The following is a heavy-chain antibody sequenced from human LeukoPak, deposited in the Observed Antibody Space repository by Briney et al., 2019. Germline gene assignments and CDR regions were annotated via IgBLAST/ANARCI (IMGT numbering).Heavy chain of an antibody. D-gene: IGHD1-26*01. J-gene: IGHJ4*02. CDR3: ARVGNTYSGSQQPDY. CDR2: ISSSSSYI. V-gene: IGHV3-21*01. Sequence: GGSLRLSCAASGFTFSSYSMNWVRQAPGKGLEWVSSISSSSSYIYYADSVKGRFTISRDNAKNSLYLQMNSLRAEDTAVYYCARVGNTYSGSQQPDYWGQGTLVTVSS. CDR1: GFTFSSYS.